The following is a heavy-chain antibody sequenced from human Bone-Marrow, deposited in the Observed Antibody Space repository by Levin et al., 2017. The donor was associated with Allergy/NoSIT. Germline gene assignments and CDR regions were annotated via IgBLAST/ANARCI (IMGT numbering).Heavy chain of an antibody. CDR2: TQNSGTT. Sequence: SQTLSLTCTVSGVSIINDDYYWSWIRQPPGKGLEWIGNTQNSGTTYYNPSLKSRVTISMDTSRNQFSLRLASVTAADTALYYCARYPCGGFDFWGQGALVTVSS. D-gene: IGHD4-23*01. J-gene: IGHJ4*02. CDR1: GVSIINDDYY. V-gene: IGHV4-30-4*01. CDR3: ARYPCGGFDF.